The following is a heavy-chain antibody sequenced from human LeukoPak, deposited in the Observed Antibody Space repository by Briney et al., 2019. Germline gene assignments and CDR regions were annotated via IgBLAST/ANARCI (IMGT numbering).Heavy chain of an antibody. Sequence: GASVKVSCKASGYTFTSYYMHWVPQAPGQGLEWMGIINPSGGSTSYAQKFQGRVTMTRDTSTSTVYMELSSLRSEDTAVYYCARDLAPTGYSSSWPHYWGQGTLVTVSS. J-gene: IGHJ4*02. CDR3: ARDLAPTGYSSSWPHY. D-gene: IGHD6-13*01. CDR1: GYTFTSYY. CDR2: INPSGGST. V-gene: IGHV1-46*01.